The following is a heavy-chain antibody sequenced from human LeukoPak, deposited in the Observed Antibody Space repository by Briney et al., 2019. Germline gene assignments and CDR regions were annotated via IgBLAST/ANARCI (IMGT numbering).Heavy chain of an antibody. CDR2: IYSGGST. D-gene: IGHD1-14*01. CDR1: GLTVNSKY. Sequence: GGSLRLSCAASGLTVNSKYMSWVRQAPGKGLEWVSIIYSGGSTNYADSVKGRFTISRDNSKNTVYLQMNSRRAEDTAVYYCTGDVYQHWGQGTLVTVSS. V-gene: IGHV3-53*01. CDR3: TGDVYQH. J-gene: IGHJ1*01.